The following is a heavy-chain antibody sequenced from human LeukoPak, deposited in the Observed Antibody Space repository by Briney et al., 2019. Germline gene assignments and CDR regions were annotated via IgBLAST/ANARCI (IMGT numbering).Heavy chain of an antibody. CDR3: ARGTVTMVDY. D-gene: IGHD3-10*01. CDR1: GFTFSSYE. J-gene: IGHJ4*02. V-gene: IGHV3-48*03. CDR2: IGSSGSAI. Sequence: GALRLSCAASGFTFSSYEMNWVRQAPGKGLEWVSYIGSSGSAIYYADSVKGRFTISRDNAKNSLSLQMISLRAGDTAVYYCARGTVTMVDYWGQGTLVTVSS.